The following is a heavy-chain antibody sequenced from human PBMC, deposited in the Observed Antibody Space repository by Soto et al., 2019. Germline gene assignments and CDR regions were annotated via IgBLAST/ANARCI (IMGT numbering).Heavy chain of an antibody. CDR3: GRESDYYDSSGSTFDF. D-gene: IGHD3-22*01. CDR2: IYKSGIA. CDR1: GGSISSGAYS. Sequence: VSLTCTVSGGSISSGAYSWSWIRQHPGKGLEWIGYIYKSGIAYYNPSLKSRLTMSVDTSKNRFSLTLSSVTAADTAVYYCGRESDYYDSSGSTFDFWGQGTLVTVSS. V-gene: IGHV4-31*03. J-gene: IGHJ4*02.